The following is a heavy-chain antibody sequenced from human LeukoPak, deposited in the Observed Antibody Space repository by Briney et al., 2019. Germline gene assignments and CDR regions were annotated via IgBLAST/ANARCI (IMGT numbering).Heavy chain of an antibody. Sequence: GGSLRLSCAASGFTFSSYAMHWVRQAPGKGLEWVAVISYDGSNKYYADSVKGRFTISRDNSKNTLYLQMNSLRAEDTAVYYCAREYCSSTSCYFDYWGQGTLVTVSS. CDR1: GFTFSSYA. CDR2: ISYDGSNK. D-gene: IGHD2-2*01. CDR3: AREYCSSTSCYFDY. V-gene: IGHV3-30*04. J-gene: IGHJ4*02.